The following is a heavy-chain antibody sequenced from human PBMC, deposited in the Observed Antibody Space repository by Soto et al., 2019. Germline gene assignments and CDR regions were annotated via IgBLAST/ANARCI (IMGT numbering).Heavy chain of an antibody. J-gene: IGHJ3*02. CDR2: IYYSGST. D-gene: IGHD1-26*01. Sequence: LXLTCTLSGGSISRSSYYWCWILQPPGKGLEWIGSIYYSGSTYYNPSLKSRVTISVDTSKNQFSLKLSSVTAADTAVYYCASMIVGAPNERLDAFDTWGQGTMVTVSS. V-gene: IGHV4-39*01. CDR1: GGSISRSSYY. CDR3: ASMIVGAPNERLDAFDT.